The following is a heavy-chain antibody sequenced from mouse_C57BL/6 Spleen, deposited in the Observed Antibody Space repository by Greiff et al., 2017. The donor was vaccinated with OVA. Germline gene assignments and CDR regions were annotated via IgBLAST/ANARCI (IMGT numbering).Heavy chain of an antibody. CDR2: ISSGSSTI. Sequence: EVKLVESGGGLVKPGGSLKLSCAASGFTFSDYGMHWVRQAPEKGLEWVAYISSGSSTIYYADTVKGRFTISRDNAKNTLFLQMTSLRSEDTAMYYCAKDYGSRLDYWGQGTTLTVTS. V-gene: IGHV5-17*01. J-gene: IGHJ2*01. D-gene: IGHD1-1*01. CDR3: AKDYGSRLDY. CDR1: GFTFSDYG.